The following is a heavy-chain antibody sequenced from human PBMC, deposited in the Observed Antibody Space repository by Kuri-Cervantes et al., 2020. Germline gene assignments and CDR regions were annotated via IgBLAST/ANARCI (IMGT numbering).Heavy chain of an antibody. CDR1: GGSISSSSYY. J-gene: IGHJ4*02. CDR3: ARVXAAREKFDY. D-gene: IGHD6-6*01. CDR2: IYYSGST. Sequence: SETLSLTCTVSGGSISSSSYYWGWIRQPPGKGLEWIGGIYYSGSTYYNPSLKSRVTISVDTSKNQFSLKLSSVTAADTAVYYCARVXAAREKFDYWGQGTLVTVSS. V-gene: IGHV4-39*07.